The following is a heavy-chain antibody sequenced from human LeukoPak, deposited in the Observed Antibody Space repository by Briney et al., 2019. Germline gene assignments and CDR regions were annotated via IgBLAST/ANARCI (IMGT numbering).Heavy chain of an antibody. CDR1: GFTFDDYA. J-gene: IGHJ4*02. CDR3: ARLLSYYYDTSNSYFDY. D-gene: IGHD3-22*01. V-gene: IGHV3-9*01. CDR2: INWNSNNI. Sequence: GGSLRLSCAASGFTFDDYAMHWVRQAPGKGLEWVSGINWNSNNIDYADSVRGRFTISRDNAKNSMYLHMNSLRAEDTAVYYCARLLSYYYDTSNSYFDYWGQGTLVTVSS.